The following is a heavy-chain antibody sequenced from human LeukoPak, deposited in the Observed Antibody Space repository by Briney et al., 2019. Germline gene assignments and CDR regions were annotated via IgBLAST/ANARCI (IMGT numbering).Heavy chain of an antibody. V-gene: IGHV3-30*02. Sequence: PGGSLRLSCVASGFSFSTSGMHWIRQAPGKGLEWVAFIQSDGGNEYYADSVKGRFTISRDNSKNTVHLQMNSLRAEDTAMYYCVRDGAHWDLDYWGQGTLVTVSS. J-gene: IGHJ4*02. CDR2: IQSDGGNE. CDR1: GFSFSTSG. D-gene: IGHD7-27*01. CDR3: VRDGAHWDLDY.